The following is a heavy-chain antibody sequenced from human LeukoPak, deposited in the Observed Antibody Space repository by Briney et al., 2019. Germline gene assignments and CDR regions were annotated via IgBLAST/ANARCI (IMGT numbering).Heavy chain of an antibody. Sequence: SETLSLTCAVYGGSFSGYYWSWIRQPPGKGLEWIGEINHSGSTNYNPSLKSRVTISVDTSKNQFSLKLSSVTAADTAVYYCARDAAAGTADYWGQGALVTDSS. D-gene: IGHD6-13*01. J-gene: IGHJ4*02. CDR2: INHSGST. CDR3: ARDAAAGTADY. CDR1: GGSFSGYY. V-gene: IGHV4-34*01.